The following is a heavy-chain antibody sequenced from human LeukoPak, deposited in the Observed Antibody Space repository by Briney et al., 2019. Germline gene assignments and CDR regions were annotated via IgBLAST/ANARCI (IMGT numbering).Heavy chain of an antibody. D-gene: IGHD6-6*01. CDR1: GIIFSTYA. V-gene: IGHV3-23*01. Sequence: PGASLSLSCVASGIIFSTYAMSWVRLAPGKGREWVSVISGSGTSAYYADSVKGRFTISRDNSKNTLHLLMSSLRAEDTAVYYCAKSGAVAARTGFDYWGQGTLVTVSS. J-gene: IGHJ4*02. CDR2: ISGSGTSA. CDR3: AKSGAVAARTGFDY.